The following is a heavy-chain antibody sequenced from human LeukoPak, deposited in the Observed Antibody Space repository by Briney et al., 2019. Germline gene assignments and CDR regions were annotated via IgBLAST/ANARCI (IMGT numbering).Heavy chain of an antibody. CDR2: IYYSGST. J-gene: IGHJ4*02. D-gene: IGHD4-23*01. V-gene: IGHV4-59*01. CDR3: ATGERDEYGGDSYHFDY. CDR1: GASIRSYY. Sequence: ASETLSLTCTVSGASIRSYYWTWIRQPPGKGLEWVGYIYYSGSTSYNPSLKSRVTISVDTSKNQFSLKLSSVTAADAAVYYCATGERDEYGGDSYHFDYWGQGTLVSVSS.